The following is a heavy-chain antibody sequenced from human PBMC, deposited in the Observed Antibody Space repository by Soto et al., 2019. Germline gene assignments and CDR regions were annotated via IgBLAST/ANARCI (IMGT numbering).Heavy chain of an antibody. CDR3: ARGDDYDYIWGSYRPPYYYYYYMDV. V-gene: IGHV1-46*01. CDR1: GYTFTSYY. D-gene: IGHD3-16*02. CDR2: INPSGGST. Sequence: ASVKVSCKASGYTFTSYYMHWVRQAPGQGLEWMGIINPSGGSTSYAQKFQGRVTMTRNTSISTAYMELSSLRSEDTAVYYCARGDDYDYIWGSYRPPYYYYYYMDVWGKGTTVTV. J-gene: IGHJ6*03.